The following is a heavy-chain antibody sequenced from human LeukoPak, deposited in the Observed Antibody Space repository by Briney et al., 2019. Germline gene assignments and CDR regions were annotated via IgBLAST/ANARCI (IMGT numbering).Heavy chain of an antibody. Sequence: SETLPLTCTVSGGSISSSSYYWGWIRQPPGKGLEWIGSIYYSGSTYYNPSLKSRVTISVDTSKNQFSLKLSSVTAADTAVYYCARQSVGRDYYYYYMDVWGKGTTVTVSS. V-gene: IGHV4-39*01. J-gene: IGHJ6*03. CDR2: IYYSGST. CDR1: GGSISSSSYY. CDR3: ARQSVGRDYYYYYMDV.